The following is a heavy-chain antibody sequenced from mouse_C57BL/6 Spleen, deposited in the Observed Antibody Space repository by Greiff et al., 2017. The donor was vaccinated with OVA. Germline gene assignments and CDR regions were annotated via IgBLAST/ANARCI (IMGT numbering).Heavy chain of an antibody. V-gene: IGHV1-82*01. CDR2: IYPGDGDT. D-gene: IGHD1-1*01. J-gene: IGHJ1*03. CDR1: GYAFSSSW. CDR3: ARSPSTTVVATRYFDV. Sequence: QVQLQQSGPELVKPGASVKISCKASGYAFSSSWMNWVKQRPGKGLEWIGRIYPGDGDTNYNGKFKGKATLTADKSSSTAYMQLSSLTSEDSAVYFCARSPSTTVVATRYFDVWGTGTTVTVSS.